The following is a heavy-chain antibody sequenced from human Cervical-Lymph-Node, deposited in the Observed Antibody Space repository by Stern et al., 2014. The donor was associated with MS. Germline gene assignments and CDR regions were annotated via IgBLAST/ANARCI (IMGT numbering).Heavy chain of an antibody. D-gene: IGHD2-15*01. J-gene: IGHJ6*02. CDR2: INPSGAT. CDR1: ENTPNNYL. Sequence: QGEPGESGSEVKKPGAPGEGSCKASENTPNNYLINWVRHAPGQKPDWIGGINPSGATNYAQKVQDRVTMTTDASTSTFYMELSRLRSEDTAVYYCAVRYCSGGRCYSVPDVWGQGTTVIVSS. CDR3: AVRYCSGGRCYSVPDV. V-gene: IGHV1-46*02.